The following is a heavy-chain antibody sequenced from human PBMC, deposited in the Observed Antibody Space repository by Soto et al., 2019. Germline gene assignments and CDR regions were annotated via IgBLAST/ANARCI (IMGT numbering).Heavy chain of an antibody. J-gene: IGHJ6*02. D-gene: IGHD6-13*01. CDR3: ARDPSIAAAGIPVTSPFYYYYGMDV. V-gene: IGHV3-33*01. CDR1: GFTFSSYG. Sequence: QVQLVESGGGVVQPGRSLRLSCAASGFTFSSYGMHWVRQAPGKGLEWVAVIWYDGSNKYYADSVKGRFTISRDNSKNTLYLQMNSLRAEDTAVYYCARDPSIAAAGIPVTSPFYYYYGMDVWGQGTTVTVSS. CDR2: IWYDGSNK.